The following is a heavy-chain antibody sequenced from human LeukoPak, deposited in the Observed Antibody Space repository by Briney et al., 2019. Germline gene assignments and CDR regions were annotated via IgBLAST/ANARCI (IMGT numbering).Heavy chain of an antibody. Sequence: GGSLRLSCAASGFTFSSYDMHWVRQATGKGLEWVSAIGTAGDTYYPGSVKGRFTISRGNAKNSLYLQMNSLRAGDTAVYYCARGLQRGGNHQGAFDIWGQGTMVTLSS. J-gene: IGHJ3*02. CDR1: GFTFSSYD. CDR2: IGTAGDT. D-gene: IGHD4-23*01. CDR3: ARGLQRGGNHQGAFDI. V-gene: IGHV3-13*01.